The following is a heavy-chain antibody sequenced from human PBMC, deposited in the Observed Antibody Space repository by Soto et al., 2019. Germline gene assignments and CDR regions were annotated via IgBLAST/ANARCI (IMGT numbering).Heavy chain of an antibody. D-gene: IGHD6-13*01. V-gene: IGHV4-39*01. Sequence: SETLSLTCTVSGGSISSSSYYWGWIRQPAGKGLEWIGSIYYSGSTYYNPSLKSRVTISVDTSKNQFSLKLSSVTAADTAVYYCARLRIAAAGTEFDYWGQGTLVTVSS. CDR2: IYYSGST. CDR3: ARLRIAAAGTEFDY. CDR1: GGSISSSSYY. J-gene: IGHJ4*02.